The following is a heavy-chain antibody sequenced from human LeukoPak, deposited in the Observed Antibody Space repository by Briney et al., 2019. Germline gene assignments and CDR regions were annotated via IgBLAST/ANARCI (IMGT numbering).Heavy chain of an antibody. D-gene: IGHD2-2*01. Sequence: GGSLRLSCAASGFTFSSYSMNWVRQAPGKGLEWVSSISSSSSYIYYADSVEGRFTISRDNAKNSLYLQMNSLRAEDTAVYYCGVPAAWDAFDIWGQGTMVTVSS. CDR2: ISSSSSYI. CDR1: GFTFSSYS. CDR3: GVPAAWDAFDI. J-gene: IGHJ3*02. V-gene: IGHV3-21*01.